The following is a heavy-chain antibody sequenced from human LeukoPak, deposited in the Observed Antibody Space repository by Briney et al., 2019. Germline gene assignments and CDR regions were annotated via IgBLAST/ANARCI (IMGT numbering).Heavy chain of an antibody. D-gene: IGHD2-2*01. CDR3: ARTGRRGYQPFSDFDY. Sequence: ASVKVSCKASGYTFTSYYMHWVRQAPGQGLEWMGIINPSGGSTSYAQKFQGRVTMTRDTSTSTVYMELSSLRSEDTAVYYCARTGRRGYQPFSDFDYWGQGTLVTVSS. CDR1: GYTFTSYY. J-gene: IGHJ4*02. CDR2: INPSGGST. V-gene: IGHV1-46*01.